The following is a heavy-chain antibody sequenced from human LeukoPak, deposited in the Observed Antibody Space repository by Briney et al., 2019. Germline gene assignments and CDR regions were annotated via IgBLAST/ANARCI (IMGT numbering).Heavy chain of an antibody. V-gene: IGHV3-11*04. J-gene: IGHJ4*02. CDR2: ISSSGSTI. Sequence: PGGSLRLSCAASGFTFSDYYVSWIRQAQGKGLEWVSYISSSGSTIYYADSVKGRFTISRDNAKNSLYLQMNSLRAEDTAVYYCAATYSSSSVGYWGQGTLVTVSS. CDR1: GFTFSDYY. CDR3: AATYSSSSVGY. D-gene: IGHD6-6*01.